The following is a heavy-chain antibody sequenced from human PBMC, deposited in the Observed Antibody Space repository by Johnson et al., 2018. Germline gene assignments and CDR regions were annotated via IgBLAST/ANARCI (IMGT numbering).Heavy chain of an antibody. D-gene: IGHD1-7*01. J-gene: IGHJ6*02. CDR1: GYSFTNYW. Sequence: VQLVQSGAEVKKXGESLKISCKGSGYSFTNYWIGWVRQMPGKGLEWMGIIYPGDSDTRYSLSFQDQGTVSFDKSISPAYLQWSSLKASDTAMYYCARQIITGSTLGDGMDVWGHGTRVTVSS. CDR2: IYPGDSDT. CDR3: ARQIITGSTLGDGMDV. V-gene: IGHV5-51*01.